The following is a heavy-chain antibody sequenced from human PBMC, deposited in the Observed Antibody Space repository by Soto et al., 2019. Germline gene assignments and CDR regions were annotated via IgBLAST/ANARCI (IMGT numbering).Heavy chain of an antibody. V-gene: IGHV3-23*01. D-gene: IGHD4-4*01. J-gene: IGHJ6*02. Sequence: GGSLRLSCAASGFPFSSYAMSWVRQAPGKGLEWVAGTSVTGGDTYYADSVKGRFTISRDNSKNTVFLQMNSLNPEDTAVYYCAKDDTNFLYFFYGMDVWGQGTTVTVSS. CDR3: AKDDTNFLYFFYGMDV. CDR1: GFPFSSYA. CDR2: TSVTGGDT.